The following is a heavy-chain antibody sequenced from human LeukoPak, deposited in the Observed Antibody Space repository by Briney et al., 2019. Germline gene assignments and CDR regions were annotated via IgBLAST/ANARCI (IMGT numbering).Heavy chain of an antibody. CDR1: XXXXXSXD. CDR3: ARRIAAAGVGIVY. D-gene: IGHD6-13*01. Sequence: ASVKVXXXAXXXXXXSXDIXWVRQATGQGLEWMGWMNPDSGNTGYAQKFQGRVTMTRNPSISTAYMELSSLTSEDTAVYYCARRIAAAGVGIVYWGQGTLVTVSS. V-gene: IGHV1-8*01. J-gene: IGHJ4*02. CDR2: MNPDSGNT.